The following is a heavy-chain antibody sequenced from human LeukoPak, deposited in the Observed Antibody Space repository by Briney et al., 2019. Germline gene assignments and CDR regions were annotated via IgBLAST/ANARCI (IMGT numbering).Heavy chain of an antibody. CDR1: GDSINSNNYY. D-gene: IGHD3-9*01. V-gene: IGHV4-61*02. Sequence: SETLSLTCTVSGDSINSNNYYWSWIRQPAGKGLEWIGRISTSGRTDYNPSLKSRVTISVDTSKNQFSLKLSSVTAADTAVYYCARGPLNGITEYFQHWGQGTLVTVSS. CDR3: ARGPLNGITEYFQH. J-gene: IGHJ1*01. CDR2: ISTSGRT.